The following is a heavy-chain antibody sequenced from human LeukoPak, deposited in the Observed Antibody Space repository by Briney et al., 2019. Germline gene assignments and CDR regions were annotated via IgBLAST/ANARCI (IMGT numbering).Heavy chain of an antibody. CDR1: GGSISNYY. CDR2: ISYSGTT. Sequence: SETLSLTCTVSGGSISNYYWSWIRQLPGKGLEWIGYISYSGTTNYNPSLKSRVTISVDTSQNQFSLKLSSVTAADTAVYFCARRNYGDYDHYFDYWGQGTLVTVSS. CDR3: ARRNYGDYDHYFDY. V-gene: IGHV4-59*08. D-gene: IGHD4-17*01. J-gene: IGHJ4*02.